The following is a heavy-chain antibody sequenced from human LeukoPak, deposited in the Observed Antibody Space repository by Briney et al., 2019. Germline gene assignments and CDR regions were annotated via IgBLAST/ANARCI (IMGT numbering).Heavy chain of an antibody. CDR2: IYHSGST. CDR3: ARVSSGDLFDY. CDR1: GYSISSGYY. V-gene: IGHV4-38-2*01. Sequence: SETLSLTCAVSGYSISSGYYWGWIRQPPGKGLEWIGSIYHSGSTYYIPSLKSRVTISVDTSKNQFSLKLSSVTAADTAVYYCARVSSGDLFDYWGQGTLVTVSS. D-gene: IGHD3-22*01. J-gene: IGHJ4*02.